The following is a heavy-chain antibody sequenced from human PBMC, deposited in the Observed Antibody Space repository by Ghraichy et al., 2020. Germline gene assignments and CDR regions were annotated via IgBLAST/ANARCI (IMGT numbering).Heavy chain of an antibody. CDR3: VRAGPTGAY. CDR2: ISADGGFT. D-gene: IGHD1-26*01. CDR1: GFTFSTYG. J-gene: IGHJ4*02. V-gene: IGHV3-74*01. Sequence: GGSLRLSCAASGFTFSTYGMHWVRRPPGKGLEWVSRISADGGFTSYADSVMGRSTISRDNAKNTLYLQMNSLRADDTAIYYCVRAGPTGAYWGQGTLVTVSS.